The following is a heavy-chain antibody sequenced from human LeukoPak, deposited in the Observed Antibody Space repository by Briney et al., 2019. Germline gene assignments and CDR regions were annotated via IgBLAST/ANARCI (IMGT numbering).Heavy chain of an antibody. CDR2: ISAYNGNT. J-gene: IGHJ4*02. V-gene: IGHV1-18*01. Sequence: ASVKVSCKASGYTFTSYGISWVRQAPGQGLEGMGWISAYNGNTNYAQKLQGRVTMTTDTSTSTAYMELRSLRSDDTAVYYCARGSIAAAGSGVEFDYWGQGTLVTVSS. CDR1: GYTFTSYG. CDR3: ARGSIAAAGSGVEFDY. D-gene: IGHD6-13*01.